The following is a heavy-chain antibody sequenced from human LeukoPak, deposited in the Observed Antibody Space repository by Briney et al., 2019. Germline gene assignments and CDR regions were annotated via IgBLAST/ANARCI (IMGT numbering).Heavy chain of an antibody. CDR2: IWYDGSNK. Sequence: PGKSLRLSCAASGFTFSSYGMHWVRRAPGKGLEWVAVIWYDGSNKYYADSVKGRFTISRDNSKNTLYLQMNSLRAEDTAVYYCAKAYWEDTAMEDYFDYWGQGTLVTVSS. J-gene: IGHJ4*02. D-gene: IGHD5-18*01. V-gene: IGHV3-33*06. CDR1: GFTFSSYG. CDR3: AKAYWEDTAMEDYFDY.